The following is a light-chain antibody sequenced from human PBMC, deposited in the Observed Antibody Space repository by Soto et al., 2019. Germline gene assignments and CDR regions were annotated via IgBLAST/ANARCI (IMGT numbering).Light chain of an antibody. Sequence: EIVLTQSPGTLSLSPGERATLSCRASQSVSSSYLAWYQQKPGQAPRLLIYGASSRATGIPDRFSGSGSGTHFPLTIGRLEPEDFAVYYCQQYGSSLFTFGPGTKVDIK. V-gene: IGKV3-20*01. CDR2: GAS. CDR3: QQYGSSLFT. J-gene: IGKJ3*01. CDR1: QSVSSSY.